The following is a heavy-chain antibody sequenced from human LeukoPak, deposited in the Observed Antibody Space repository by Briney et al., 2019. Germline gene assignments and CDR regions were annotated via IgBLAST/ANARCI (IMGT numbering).Heavy chain of an antibody. D-gene: IGHD1-14*01. CDR2: INPNGGAT. Sequence: ASVKVSCKASGYTFTGHFIHWVRQAPGQGLEWMGRINPNGGATMYVEKFQGRVTMTGDMSTSTVYMEVSRLTSEDTAVYYCARSRDNRGYEARHLDYWGRGTLVTVSS. CDR1: GYTFTGHF. J-gene: IGHJ4*02. V-gene: IGHV1-46*01. CDR3: ARSRDNRGYEARHLDY.